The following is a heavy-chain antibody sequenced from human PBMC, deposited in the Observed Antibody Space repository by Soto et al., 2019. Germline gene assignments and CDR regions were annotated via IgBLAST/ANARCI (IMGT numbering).Heavy chain of an antibody. CDR1: GFTFDDYA. Sequence: EVQLVESGGGLVQPGRSLRLSCAASGFTFDDYAMHWVRQAPGKGLEWVSGISWNSGSIGYADSVKGRFTISRDNAKNSLYLHMNSLRVEDTALYYCAKAIGDYYYYYFMDVWGKGTAVTVSS. CDR2: ISWNSGSI. V-gene: IGHV3-9*01. J-gene: IGHJ6*03. CDR3: AKAIGDYYYYYFMDV.